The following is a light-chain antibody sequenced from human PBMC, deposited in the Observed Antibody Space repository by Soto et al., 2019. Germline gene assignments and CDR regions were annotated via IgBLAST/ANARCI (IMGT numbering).Light chain of an antibody. J-gene: IGKJ2*01. V-gene: IGKV4-1*01. Sequence: DIVMTQSPDSLAVSLGERATLNCKSSQSVLYSSNNKNYLAWYQQKPGQPPKLLIYWASTRESGVPDRFSGSGDGTDFTLTISSLQAEDVAVYYCQQYYSTPPTFGQGTQLAIK. CDR2: WAS. CDR3: QQYYSTPPT. CDR1: QSVLYSSNNKNY.